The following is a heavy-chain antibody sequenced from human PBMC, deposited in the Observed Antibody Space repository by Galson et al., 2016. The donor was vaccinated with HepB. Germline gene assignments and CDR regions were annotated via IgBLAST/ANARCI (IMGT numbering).Heavy chain of an antibody. CDR3: ASSPTGGY. D-gene: IGHD3-16*01. CDR2: MYSRGCA. J-gene: IGHJ4*02. V-gene: IGHV3-66*01. CDR1: GYSVATNY. Sequence: SLRLSCAGSGYSVATNYMIWVRQAPGECLEWVSLMYSRGCAFYSDSVTGRFTISRDNSKNTLYLQMNNLRAEDTAVYYCASSPTGGYWGQGTLVTVSS.